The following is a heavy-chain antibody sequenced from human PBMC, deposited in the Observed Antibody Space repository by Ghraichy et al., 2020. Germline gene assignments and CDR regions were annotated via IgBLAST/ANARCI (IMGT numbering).Heavy chain of an antibody. CDR1: GFRFNDYY. J-gene: IGHJ6*02. CDR3: ARERVAAGGPTYHYYGMDV. Sequence: LSLTCVASGFRFNDYYMTWIRQAPGKGLEWVAYVSASGLYTYYADSVRGRFTISRDNANNSMFLQMDGLRADDTAAYFCARERVAAGGPTYHYYGMDVWGQGTTVTVSS. V-gene: IGHV3-11*01. D-gene: IGHD6-13*01. CDR2: VSASGLYT.